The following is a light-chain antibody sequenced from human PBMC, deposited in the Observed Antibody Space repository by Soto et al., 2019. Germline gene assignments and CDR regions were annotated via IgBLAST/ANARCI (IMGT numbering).Light chain of an antibody. CDR2: DAS. J-gene: IGKJ5*01. CDR1: QSVPRN. Sequence: EIVLTQSPASLSLSPGEIATLSCRSSQSVPRNLAWYQQRPGQAPRLLIYDASSRATGIPDRFSGSGSGTDFILTISSLLPEDFAVYYCQQSSNWPPEITFGQGTRLEIK. V-gene: IGKV3-11*01. CDR3: QQSSNWPPEIT.